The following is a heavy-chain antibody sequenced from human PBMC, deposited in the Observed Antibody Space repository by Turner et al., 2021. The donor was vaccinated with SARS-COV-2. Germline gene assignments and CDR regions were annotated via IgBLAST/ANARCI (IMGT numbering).Heavy chain of an antibody. Sequence: EVQLVESGGGLFQPGGSLRFSCTASGFTLSTYSMSWVRQAPGKGPEWVSYISGTTTTIYYADSVKGRFTISRDNAKNSLYLQMNNLRAEDTAMYYCAREHYDFWSGYFYWGQGTLVTVSS. J-gene: IGHJ4*02. V-gene: IGHV3-48*01. CDR1: GFTLSTYS. CDR3: AREHYDFWSGYFY. D-gene: IGHD3-3*01. CDR2: ISGTTTTI.